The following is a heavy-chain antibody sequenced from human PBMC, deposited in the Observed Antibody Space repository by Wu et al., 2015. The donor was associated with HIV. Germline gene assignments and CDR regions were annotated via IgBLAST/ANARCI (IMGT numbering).Heavy chain of an antibody. CDR3: ATERTVAITHFDS. V-gene: IGHV1-24*01. Sequence: QVQLVQSGAEVKKPGASMKVSCKVSGYFLSKLSMHWVRQAPGKGLEWMGGFDPGDGETVYARKLQGRVTMIEDISTDIAYMELSSLRSEDTAVYYCATERTVAITHFDSWDQGTLVTVSS. CDR1: GYFLSKLS. J-gene: IGHJ4*02. CDR2: FDPGDGET. D-gene: IGHD5-12*01.